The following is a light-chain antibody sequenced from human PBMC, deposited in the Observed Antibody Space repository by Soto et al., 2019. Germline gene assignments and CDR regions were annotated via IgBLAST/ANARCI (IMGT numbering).Light chain of an antibody. CDR3: QLSDSSLT. CDR1: QYIYDY. Sequence: DIQMTQSPSSLSASVGDRVSITCRASQYIYDYVAWYQQKPGTPPKLLIFGAYILQSGVPSRFSGSGSGTDFTLTISSLQPEDFATYYCQLSDSSLTFGQGTRLEIK. CDR2: GAY. V-gene: IGKV1-39*01. J-gene: IGKJ5*01.